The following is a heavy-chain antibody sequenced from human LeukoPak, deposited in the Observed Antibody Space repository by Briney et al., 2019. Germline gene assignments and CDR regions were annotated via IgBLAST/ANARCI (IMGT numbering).Heavy chain of an antibody. CDR2: ISYDGSNK. CDR3: ARGGGYCSGGSCRKELDY. CDR1: GFTFSSYG. Sequence: PGGSLRLSCAASGFTFSSYGMHWVRQAPGKGLEWVAVISYDGSNKYYADSVKGRFTISRDNSKNTLYLQMNSLRAEDTAVYYCARGGGYCSGGSCRKELDYWGQGTLVTVSS. D-gene: IGHD2-15*01. V-gene: IGHV3-30*19. J-gene: IGHJ4*02.